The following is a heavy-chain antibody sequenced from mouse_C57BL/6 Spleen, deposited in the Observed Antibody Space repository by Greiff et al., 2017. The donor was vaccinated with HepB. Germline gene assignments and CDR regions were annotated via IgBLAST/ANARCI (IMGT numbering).Heavy chain of an antibody. J-gene: IGHJ4*01. Sequence: QVQLQQSGPGLVQPSQRLSITCTVSGFSLTSYGVHWVRQSPGKGLEWLGVIWRGGSTDYNAAFMSRLSITKDNSKSQVFFKMNSLQADDTAIYYCAKNHYYGSSYHYAMDYWGQGTSVTVSS. CDR1: GFSLTSYG. CDR3: AKNHYYGSSYHYAMDY. CDR2: IWRGGST. V-gene: IGHV2-5*01. D-gene: IGHD1-1*01.